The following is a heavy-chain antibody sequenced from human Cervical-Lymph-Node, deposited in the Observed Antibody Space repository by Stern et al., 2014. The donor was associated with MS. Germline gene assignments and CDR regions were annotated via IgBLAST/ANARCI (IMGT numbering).Heavy chain of an antibody. CDR3: AMTPDTTGFYP. V-gene: IGHV1-69*02. CDR2: VIPLLDVT. D-gene: IGHD1-1*01. J-gene: IGHJ5*02. CDR1: GGTFSSFT. Sequence: DQLVESGPEVKKPGSSVKVSCRASGGTFSSFTINWVRQAPGQGLDWMGRVIPLLDVTNYAHQFQDRVTITADKSTATVYMELTSLKSEDTAIYYCAMTPDTTGFYPGGQGTLVTVS.